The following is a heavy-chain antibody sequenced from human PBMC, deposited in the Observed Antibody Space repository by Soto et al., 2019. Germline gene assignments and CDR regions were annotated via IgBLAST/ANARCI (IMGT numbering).Heavy chain of an antibody. D-gene: IGHD3-10*01. V-gene: IGHV3-30*18. CDR3: ANPSGYYFGLGSHDEASDM. Sequence: QVQLVESGGGVVQPGRSLRLSCAASGFMFSGFGMHWVRQAPGKGLQWVAGISKDGSKKYYADSVKGRLTISRDNSKKTLYPKMNSLRAEDTAVYYCANPSGYYFGLGSHDEASDMWGQGTGVTVFS. CDR2: ISKDGSKK. CDR1: GFMFSGFG. J-gene: IGHJ3*02.